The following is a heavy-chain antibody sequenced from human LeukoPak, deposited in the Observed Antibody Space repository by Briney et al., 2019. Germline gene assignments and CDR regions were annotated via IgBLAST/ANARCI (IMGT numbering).Heavy chain of an antibody. CDR2: ISGSGGST. J-gene: IGHJ4*02. Sequence: GGSLRLSCAASGFTFSSYAMSWVRQAPGKGLEWVSAISGSGGSTYYADSVKGRFTISRDNSKNTLYLQMNSLRAEDTAVYYCAKDLLYCSSTSCSSFDYWGQGTLVTVSS. CDR1: GFTFSSYA. CDR3: AKDLLYCSSTSCSSFDY. D-gene: IGHD2-2*01. V-gene: IGHV3-23*01.